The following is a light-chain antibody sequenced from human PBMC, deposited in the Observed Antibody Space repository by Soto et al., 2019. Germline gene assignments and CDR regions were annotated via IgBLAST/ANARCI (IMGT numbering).Light chain of an antibody. CDR2: QDS. CDR3: QTWDTTTVV. V-gene: IGLV3-1*01. CDR1: KLGDKY. J-gene: IGLJ2*01. Sequence: SYELTQPPSVSVSPGQTASITCSGDKLGDKYACWYQQKPGQSPVLVMYQDSERPSGIPERFSGSNSGSTATLTISGTQAMDEADYYCQTWDTTTVVFGGGTQVTVL.